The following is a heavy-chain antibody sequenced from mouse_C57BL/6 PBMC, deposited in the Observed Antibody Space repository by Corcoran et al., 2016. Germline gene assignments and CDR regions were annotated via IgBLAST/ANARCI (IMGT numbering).Heavy chain of an antibody. CDR1: GYAFSSYW. D-gene: IGHD4-1*01. V-gene: IGHV1-80*01. CDR3: ARSLDLSWYFDV. Sequence: QVQLQQSGAELVKPGASVKISCKASGYAFSSYWMNWVKQRPGKGLEWIGQIYPGDGDTNYNGKFKGKATLTADKSSSTAYMQLSSLTSEDSAVYFCARSLDLSWYFDVWGTGTTVTVSS. CDR2: IYPGDGDT. J-gene: IGHJ1*03.